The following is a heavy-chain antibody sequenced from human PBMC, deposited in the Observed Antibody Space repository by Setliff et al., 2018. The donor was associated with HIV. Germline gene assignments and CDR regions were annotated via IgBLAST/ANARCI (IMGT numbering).Heavy chain of an antibody. CDR1: GGSISSSSDY. CDR3: ARPSNYGSGSYGAFDI. CDR2: IYYSGST. Sequence: SETLSLTCAFSGGSISSSSDYWGWIRQPPGKGLEWIGNIYYSGSTYYNPSLKSRVTISIDTSKNQFSLKLKSATAADTAVYYCARPSNYGSGSYGAFDIWGQGTMVTVSS. V-gene: IGHV4-39*01. D-gene: IGHD3-10*01. J-gene: IGHJ3*02.